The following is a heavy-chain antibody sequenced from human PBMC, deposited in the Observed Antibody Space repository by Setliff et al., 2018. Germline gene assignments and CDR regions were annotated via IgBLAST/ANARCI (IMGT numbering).Heavy chain of an antibody. J-gene: IGHJ4*02. V-gene: IGHV4-34*01. CDR3: ALWADDPYNYGY. D-gene: IGHD3-10*01. CDR2: INHGGSP. CDR1: GGSFSRYF. Sequence: SETLSLTCAVYGGSFSRYFWSWIRQPPGKGLEWIGEINHGGSPIYNPSLKSRVTISVDTSKNQLSLNLRSVTAADAAVYYCALWADDPYNYGYWGQGTLVTVS.